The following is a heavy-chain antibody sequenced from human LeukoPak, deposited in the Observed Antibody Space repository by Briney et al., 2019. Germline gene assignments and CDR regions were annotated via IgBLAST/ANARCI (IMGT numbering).Heavy chain of an antibody. CDR3: AKAGIGVVGYFAY. J-gene: IGHJ4*02. CDR1: GFALISYA. CDR2: IRGSGVGT. V-gene: IGHV3-23*01. D-gene: IGHD6-19*01. Sequence: GGSLRLSCAASGFALISYAMSWVRQAPGKGLEWVSTIRGSGVGTYYADSVKGRFTISRDNSKNTLYLQMNSLRDEDTALYYCAKAGIGVVGYFAYWGQGTLVTVSS.